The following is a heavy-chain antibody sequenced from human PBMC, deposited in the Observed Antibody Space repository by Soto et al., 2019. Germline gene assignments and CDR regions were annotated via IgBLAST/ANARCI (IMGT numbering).Heavy chain of an antibody. D-gene: IGHD5-12*01. J-gene: IGHJ4*02. CDR3: ARGGGYSGYEEVDY. V-gene: IGHV4-31*03. CDR2: IYYSGST. Sequence: QVQLQESGPGLVKPSQTLSLTCTVSGGSISSGGYYWSWNRQHPGKGLVWIGYIYYSGSTHYNPSVKSRVTTSVDTSKNQFSLKLSSVTAADTGVYYCARGGGYSGYEEVDYWSQGTLVTVSS. CDR1: GGSISSGGYY.